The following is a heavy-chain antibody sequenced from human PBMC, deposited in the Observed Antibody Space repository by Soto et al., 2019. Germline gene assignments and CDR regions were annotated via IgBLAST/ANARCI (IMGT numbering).Heavy chain of an antibody. CDR1: GGSISSVGHY. J-gene: IGHJ5*02. V-gene: IGHV4-31*03. CDR3: ARDGLTTVTIFNWFDP. Sequence: KPSETLSLTCSVSGGSISSVGHYWTWIRQQPGKGLEWIGYIYYSGSTDYNPSLKSRVTISVDRSKNQFSLKLSSVTAADRAVYYCARDGLTTVTIFNWFDPSGQGTLVTV. CDR2: IYYSGST. D-gene: IGHD4-4*01.